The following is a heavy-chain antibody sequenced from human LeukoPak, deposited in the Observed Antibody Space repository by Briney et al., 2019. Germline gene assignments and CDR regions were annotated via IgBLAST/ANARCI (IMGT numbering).Heavy chain of an antibody. CDR1: GFTFSSYT. D-gene: IGHD3-3*01. CDR2: ISSASTYI. V-gene: IGHV3-21*01. Sequence: GGSLRLSCAASGFTFSSYTINWARQAPGKGLEWVSSISSASTYIYFADSLQGRFTISRDNAKNSLYLQMKSLRPADTAVYYCASDPWRNADGEYFDYWSQGGLVTVYS. J-gene: IGHJ4*02. CDR3: ASDPWRNADGEYFDY.